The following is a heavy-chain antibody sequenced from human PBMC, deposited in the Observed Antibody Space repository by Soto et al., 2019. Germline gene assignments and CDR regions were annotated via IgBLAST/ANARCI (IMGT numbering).Heavy chain of an antibody. CDR3: ATSTVWLGEGSGGLDV. D-gene: IGHD3-10*01. CDR2: LNSNSGGT. V-gene: IGHV1-2*02. Sequence: ASLKVSCKASGNTLTGYFLHWVRQARGQGLEWLGWLNSNSGGTKIAQKFQGRLAMTRDTSITTAYMELSRLTSDDTAVYYCATSTVWLGEGSGGLDVWGLG. J-gene: IGHJ6*02. CDR1: GNTLTGYF.